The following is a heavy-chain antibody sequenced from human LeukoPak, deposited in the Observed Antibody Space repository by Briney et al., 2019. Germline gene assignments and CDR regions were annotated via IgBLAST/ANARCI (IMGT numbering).Heavy chain of an antibody. D-gene: IGHD3-22*01. CDR3: AKDRPRGSSGYFDY. J-gene: IGHJ4*02. Sequence: GGSLRLSCSASGFTFSSYAMSWVRQAPGKGLEWVSAINGSGGSTYYADSVKGRFTISRDNSKNTLYLQMNSLRAEDTAVYYCAKDRPRGSSGYFDYWGQGTLVTVSS. V-gene: IGHV3-23*01. CDR1: GFTFSSYA. CDR2: INGSGGST.